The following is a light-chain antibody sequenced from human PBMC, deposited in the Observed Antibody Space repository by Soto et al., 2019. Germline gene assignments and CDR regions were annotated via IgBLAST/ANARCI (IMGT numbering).Light chain of an antibody. V-gene: IGKV1-27*01. Sequence: DIQLTQSPSSLSASLGDRVTITCRASQDIKNFLAWYQQRPGKVPDLLSYAASTLRSGVPSRFSGNASGTDISFTLPSLQPEEVATYYCPKYYRATPMFGQGTKVDIK. CDR2: AAS. CDR1: QDIKNF. CDR3: PKYYRATPM. J-gene: IGKJ1*01.